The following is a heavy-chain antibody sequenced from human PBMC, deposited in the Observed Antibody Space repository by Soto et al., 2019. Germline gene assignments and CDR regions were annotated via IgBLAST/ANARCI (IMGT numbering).Heavy chain of an antibody. CDR3: AREGLVLVPTTVNSDYYYYAMDV. D-gene: IGHD2-2*01. Sequence: ASVKVSCKASGYTFTSYTINWMRQATGQGLEYLGWIIPRSATSNYAQKFQGRVTITADESTNTAYMELSSLRSEDTAVYYCAREGLVLVPTTVNSDYYYYAMDVWGQGTTVTVSS. CDR1: GYTFTSYT. CDR2: IIPRSATS. J-gene: IGHJ6*02. V-gene: IGHV1-69*13.